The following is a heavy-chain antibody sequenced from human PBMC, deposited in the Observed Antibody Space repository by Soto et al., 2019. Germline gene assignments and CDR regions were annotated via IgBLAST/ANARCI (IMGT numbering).Heavy chain of an antibody. D-gene: IGHD3-10*01. Sequence: QVQLQQRGAGLLTPSETLSLGCAVYGESFSGYYWNWISQPPGKGLEWTGEINDFGSTNYKPSLASRVTISVDTSKKQFSLRLSSVTAAGAAVYYCARRRRGITMGRGTYAMDVWGQGTTVTCSS. V-gene: IGHV4-34*01. CDR1: GESFSGYY. CDR3: ARRRRGITMGRGTYAMDV. J-gene: IGHJ6*01. CDR2: INDFGST.